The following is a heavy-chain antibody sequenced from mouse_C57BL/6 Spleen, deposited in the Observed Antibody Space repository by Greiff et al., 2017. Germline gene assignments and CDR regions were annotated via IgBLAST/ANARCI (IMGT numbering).Heavy chain of an antibody. CDR1: GFSLTSYG. CDR2: IWSGGGT. J-gene: IGHJ2*01. D-gene: IGHD2-2*01. V-gene: IGHV2-2*01. CDR3: ARNLGVTTFDD. Sequence: QVQLQQSGPGLVQPSQSLSITCTVSGFSLTSYGVHWVRQSPGKGLEWLGVIWSGGGTDYNAAFISRLSISKDNSKSQVFFKMNSLQADDTAIYYCARNLGVTTFDDWGQGTTLTVSS.